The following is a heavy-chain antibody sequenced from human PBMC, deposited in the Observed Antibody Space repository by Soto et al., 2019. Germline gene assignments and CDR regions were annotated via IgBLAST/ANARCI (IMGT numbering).Heavy chain of an antibody. D-gene: IGHD6-13*01. CDR3: ARDNVAGSWYFDY. V-gene: IGHV3-30-3*01. Sequence: QVQLVESGGGVVQPGRSLRLSCAASGFTFSSYAMHWVRQAPGKGLEWVAVISYDGSNKYYADSVKGRFTISRDNSKNTLYLQMNGLRAEDTAVYYCARDNVAGSWYFDYWGQGTLVTVSS. J-gene: IGHJ4*02. CDR1: GFTFSSYA. CDR2: ISYDGSNK.